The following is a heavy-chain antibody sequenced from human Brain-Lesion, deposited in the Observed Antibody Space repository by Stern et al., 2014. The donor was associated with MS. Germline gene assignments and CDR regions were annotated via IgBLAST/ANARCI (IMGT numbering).Heavy chain of an antibody. CDR1: GYIFTGYY. D-gene: IGHD3-3*01. CDR2: INPNTGGT. CDR3: ARDQRGITIFGVVTDYYYLGMDV. V-gene: IGHV1-2*02. Sequence: QVQLVQSGAEVKKPGASVKVSCKTSGYIFTGYYIHWVRQAPGQGLEWMAWINPNTGGTKNAQKFQGRVTMSRDTSISTAYVELSSLTSDDTAVYYCARDQRGITIFGVVTDYYYLGMDVWGQGNTVTVSS. J-gene: IGHJ6*02.